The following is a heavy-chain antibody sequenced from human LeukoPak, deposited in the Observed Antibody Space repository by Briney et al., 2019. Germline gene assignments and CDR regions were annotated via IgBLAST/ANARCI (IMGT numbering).Heavy chain of an antibody. CDR3: ARSWTIYDAVDI. CDR1: GFTFSDYY. Sequence: GGSQRLSCAASGFTFSDYYMGWIRQAPGKGLEWLSYISSNTIYANYADSVEGRFTISRDNAKNSLSLQMNSLRAEDTAVYYCARSWTIYDAVDIWGRGTRVTISS. V-gene: IGHV3-11*03. J-gene: IGHJ3*02. CDR2: ISSNTIYA. D-gene: IGHD3-3*01.